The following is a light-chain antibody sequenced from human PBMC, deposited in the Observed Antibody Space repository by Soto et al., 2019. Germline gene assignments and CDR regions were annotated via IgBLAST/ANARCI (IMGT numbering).Light chain of an antibody. CDR2: DAS. V-gene: IGKV1-5*01. CDR1: QTISSW. Sequence: DIQMTQSPSTLSASVGNRVTITCRASQTISSWLAWYQQKPGKAPKVVIYDASTLETGVPSRFSGSGSGTEFTLTISSLQPEDFATYYCQQLNTYLATFGPGTKVDIK. J-gene: IGKJ3*01. CDR3: QQLNTYLAT.